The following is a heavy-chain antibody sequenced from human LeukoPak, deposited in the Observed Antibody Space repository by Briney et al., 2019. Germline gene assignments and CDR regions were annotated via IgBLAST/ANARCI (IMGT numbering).Heavy chain of an antibody. D-gene: IGHD6-13*01. Sequence: GGSLRLSCAASGFTFSSYVMSWVRQAPGKGLEWVAFIRYDGSNKYYADSVKGRFTISRDNSKNTLYLQMNSLRAEDTAVYYCAKDPLPIAAASRFDPWGQGTLVTVSS. J-gene: IGHJ5*02. V-gene: IGHV3-30*02. CDR1: GFTFSSYV. CDR2: IRYDGSNK. CDR3: AKDPLPIAAASRFDP.